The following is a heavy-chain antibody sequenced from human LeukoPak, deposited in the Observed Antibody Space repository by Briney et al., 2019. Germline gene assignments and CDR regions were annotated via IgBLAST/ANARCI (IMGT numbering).Heavy chain of an antibody. V-gene: IGHV3-7*01. CDR1: GFTFSSYA. D-gene: IGHD2-15*01. J-gene: IGHJ4*02. CDR3: TTLIDGRGSDC. CDR2: IKQDGSKK. Sequence: PGGSLRRSCAASGFTFSSYAMSWVRQAPGKALEWVANIKQDGSKKYYVDSVKGRFTISRDNARNSLYLQMNSLRGEDTAVYYCTTLIDGRGSDCWGQGTLVTVSS.